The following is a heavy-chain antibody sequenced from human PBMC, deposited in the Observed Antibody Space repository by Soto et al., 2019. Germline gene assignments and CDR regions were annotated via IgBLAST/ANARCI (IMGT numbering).Heavy chain of an antibody. CDR1: GFTFSNYW. CDR2: TRQDGGEK. D-gene: IGHD3-3*01. Sequence: PGGSLRLSCAASGFTFSNYWMSWVRQAPGKGLEWVANTRQDGGEKYYADSVKGRFTISRDNAKNSLYLQMNSLRAEDTAVYYCARDTKRRTRRITIFGVADENYYYYGMDVWGQGTTVTVSS. V-gene: IGHV3-7*01. J-gene: IGHJ6*02. CDR3: ARDTKRRTRRITIFGVADENYYYYGMDV.